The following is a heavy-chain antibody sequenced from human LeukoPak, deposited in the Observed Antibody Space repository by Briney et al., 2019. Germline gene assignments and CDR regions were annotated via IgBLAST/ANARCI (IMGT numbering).Heavy chain of an antibody. V-gene: IGHV1-18*01. Sequence: ASVKASYTPSGYTFTSYGISGVRQAPGQGLEWMGWINTYNGNTKYAQKLQGRVTMTTDTSTSTAYMELGSLRSDDTAVYYCARDLNIAAAGTFGYWGQGTLVTVSS. CDR1: GYTFTSYG. D-gene: IGHD6-13*01. J-gene: IGHJ4*02. CDR3: ARDLNIAAAGTFGY. CDR2: INTYNGNT.